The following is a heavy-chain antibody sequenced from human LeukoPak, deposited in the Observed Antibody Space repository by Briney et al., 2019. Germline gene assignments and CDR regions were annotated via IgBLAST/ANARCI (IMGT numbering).Heavy chain of an antibody. V-gene: IGHV1-2*02. J-gene: IGHJ4*02. D-gene: IGHD6-19*01. Sequence: ASVKVSCKASGYTFTGYYMHWVRQAPGQGLEWMGWINPNSGGTNYAQKFQGRVTMTRDTSISTAYLQWSSLKASDTAMYYCARRSSGPDYWGQGTLVTVSS. CDR3: ARRSSGPDY. CDR2: INPNSGGT. CDR1: GYTFTGYY.